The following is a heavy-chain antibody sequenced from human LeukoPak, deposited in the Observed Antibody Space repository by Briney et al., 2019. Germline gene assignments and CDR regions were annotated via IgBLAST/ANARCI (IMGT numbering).Heavy chain of an antibody. Sequence: ASVKVSCKASGYTFTGYYMHWVRQAPGQGLEWMGRINPNSGGTNYAQKFQGRVTMTRDTSISTAYMELSRLRSDETAVYCCARGEQQLVAQAFDIWGQGTMVTVSS. J-gene: IGHJ3*02. D-gene: IGHD6-13*01. V-gene: IGHV1-2*06. CDR1: GYTFTGYY. CDR3: ARGEQQLVAQAFDI. CDR2: INPNSGGT.